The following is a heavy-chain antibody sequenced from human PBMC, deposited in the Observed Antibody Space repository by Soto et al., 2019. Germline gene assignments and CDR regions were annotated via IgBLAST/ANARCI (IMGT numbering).Heavy chain of an antibody. J-gene: IGHJ4*02. D-gene: IGHD3-9*01. CDR1: GFAFSSYW. CDR3: ARDLGYDTTPY. Sequence: EVQLVESGGGLVQPGGSLRLSCAASGFAFSSYWMHWVRQAPGKGLVWVSRIDSDGSTRTYADSVKGRLTISRDNAKSTLYLQMNSLIAEATGVYYCARDLGYDTTPYWGRGTLVIVSS. CDR2: IDSDGSTR. V-gene: IGHV3-74*01.